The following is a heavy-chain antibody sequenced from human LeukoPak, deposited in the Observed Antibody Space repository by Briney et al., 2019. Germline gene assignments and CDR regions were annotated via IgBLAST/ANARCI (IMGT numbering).Heavy chain of an antibody. V-gene: IGHV4-4*07. CDR1: GGSISSSY. Sequence: SETLSLTCTVSGGSISSSYWSWIRQPAGKGLEWIGRIYSSGSTSYNPSLKSRVTMSVDTSMNQFSLELTSVTAADTAVYYCAREIVAAISDHWGQGTLVTVSS. D-gene: IGHD5-12*01. CDR3: AREIVAAISDH. J-gene: IGHJ4*02. CDR2: IYSSGST.